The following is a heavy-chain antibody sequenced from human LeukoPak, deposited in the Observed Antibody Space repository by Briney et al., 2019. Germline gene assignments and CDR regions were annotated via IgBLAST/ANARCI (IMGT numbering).Heavy chain of an antibody. CDR1: GGSFSGYY. CDR3: ASFRWGVGFQY. Sequence: SETLSLTCAVYGGSFSGYYWSCIRQTPGKGLEWIGEINHSGSTNYNPSLKSRLTISVDTSKNQFSLKLNSLTAADTAEYYCASFRWGVGFQYWGQGTLVTVSS. J-gene: IGHJ4*02. D-gene: IGHD3-16*01. V-gene: IGHV4-34*01. CDR2: INHSGST.